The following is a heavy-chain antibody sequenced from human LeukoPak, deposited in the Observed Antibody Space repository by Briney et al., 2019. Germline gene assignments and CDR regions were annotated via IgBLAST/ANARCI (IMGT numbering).Heavy chain of an antibody. CDR2: INPNSGGT. CDR1: GYTFTGYY. J-gene: IGHJ3*02. D-gene: IGHD1-26*01. CDR3: ARVLGSYYGDDAFDI. Sequence: ASVKVSCKASGYTFTGYYMHWVRQAPGQGLEWMGWINPNSGGTNYAQKFQGRVTMTRDTSISTAYMELSRLRSGDTAVYYCARVLGSYYGDDAFDIWGQGTMVTVSS. V-gene: IGHV1-2*02.